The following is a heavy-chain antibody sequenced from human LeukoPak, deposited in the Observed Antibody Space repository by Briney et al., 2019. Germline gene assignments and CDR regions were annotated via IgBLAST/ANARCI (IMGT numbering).Heavy chain of an antibody. D-gene: IGHD3-16*02. CDR2: ISGSGGST. CDR3: AKTVYVWGSYRFAY. V-gene: IGHV3-23*01. CDR1: GFTFSSYA. Sequence: GGSLRLSCAASGFTFSSYAMSWVRQAPGKGLEWVSAISGSGGSTYYADSVKGRFTISRDNSKNTLCLQMNSLRAEDTAVYYCAKTVYVWGSYRFAYWGREPWSPSPQ. J-gene: IGHJ4*02.